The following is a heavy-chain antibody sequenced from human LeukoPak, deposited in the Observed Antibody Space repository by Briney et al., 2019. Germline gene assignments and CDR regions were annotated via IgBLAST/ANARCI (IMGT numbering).Heavy chain of an antibody. CDR3: AKDMIPGIY. CDR1: GFTFSSYA. CDR2: ISYDGSNK. D-gene: IGHD3-10*01. J-gene: IGHJ4*02. Sequence: HSGGSLRLSCAASGFTFSSYAMHWVRQAPGKGLEWVAVISYDGSNKYYADSVKGRFTISRDNSKNTLYLQMNSLRAEDTAVYYCAKDMIPGIYWGQGTLVTVSS. V-gene: IGHV3-30-3*02.